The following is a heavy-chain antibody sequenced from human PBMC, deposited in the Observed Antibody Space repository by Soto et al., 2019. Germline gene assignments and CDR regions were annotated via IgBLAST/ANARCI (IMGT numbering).Heavy chain of an antibody. CDR1: EHTSTIYY. V-gene: IGHV1-2*02. CDR2: INADSGDT. J-gene: IGHJ4*03. Sequence: QAHLVQSGAEVRKPGASVKVSCQALEHTSTIYYIHWVRQARGQGLEWMGWINADSGDTTYAEDFRGRVTFTRDTSTSTFHMELSRLRLDDTAMYFCATRDYDILTGYLHIWGHGTLITVSS. D-gene: IGHD3-9*01. CDR3: ATRDYDILTGYLHI.